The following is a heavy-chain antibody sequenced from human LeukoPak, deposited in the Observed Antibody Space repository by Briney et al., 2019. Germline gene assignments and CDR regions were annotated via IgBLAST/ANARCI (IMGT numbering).Heavy chain of an antibody. CDR1: GFTFSSYG. D-gene: IGHD3-22*01. CDR3: AAGYYLGDY. V-gene: IGHV3-30*03. CDR2: ISYDGSNK. Sequence: GRSLTLSCAASGFTFSSYGMRWVRQDPGGGVEWVALISYDGSNKYYADSVKRRFTISRDNSKISLSLQMNSLRAEDTAVYYCAAGYYLGDYWGQGTLVTVSS. J-gene: IGHJ4*02.